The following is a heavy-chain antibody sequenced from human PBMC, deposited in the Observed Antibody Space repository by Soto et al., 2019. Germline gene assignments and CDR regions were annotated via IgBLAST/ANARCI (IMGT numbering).Heavy chain of an antibody. V-gene: IGHV3-30*03. D-gene: IGHD6-6*01. CDR2: ISIRGGDE. CDR1: GFTFSSYA. CDR3: ARGTIVARQHLDY. J-gene: IGHJ4*02. Sequence: PWGSLRLSCAASGFTFSSYAMHLARQAPGKGLEWVTVISIRGGDEYYAESVRGRFTISRDDSKNTLYLQMDSLRVEDTAVYYCARGTIVARQHLDYWGQGTLVTVSS.